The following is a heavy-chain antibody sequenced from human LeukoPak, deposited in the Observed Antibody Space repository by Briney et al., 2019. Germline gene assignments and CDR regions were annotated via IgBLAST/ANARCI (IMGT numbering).Heavy chain of an antibody. V-gene: IGHV4-34*01. J-gene: IGHJ4*02. Sequence: PSETLSLTCAVYGGSFSGYYWSWIRQPPGKGLEWIGEINHSGSTNYNPSLKSRVTISVDTSKNQSSLKLTSVTAADTAVYYRACRRSPSGFDYWGRGSLVTVSS. CDR3: ACRRSPSGFDY. CDR1: GGSFSGYY. CDR2: INHSGST.